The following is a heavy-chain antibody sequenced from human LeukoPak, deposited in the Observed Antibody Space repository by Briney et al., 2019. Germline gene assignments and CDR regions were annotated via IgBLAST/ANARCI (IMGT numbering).Heavy chain of an antibody. CDR1: GFTFSSHA. CDR3: ARDIVATNAFDI. J-gene: IGHJ3*02. D-gene: IGHD5-12*01. CDR2: ISYGGSNK. V-gene: IGHV3-30-3*01. Sequence: GRSLRLSCAASGFTFSSHAMHWVRQAPGKGLEWVALISYGGSNKYYADSVKGRFTISRDNSKNTLYLQMNSLRAEDTAVYYCARDIVATNAFDIWGQGTMVTVSS.